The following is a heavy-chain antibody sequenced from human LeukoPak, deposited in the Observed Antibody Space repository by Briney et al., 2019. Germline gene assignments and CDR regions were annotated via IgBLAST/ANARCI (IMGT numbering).Heavy chain of an antibody. CDR3: AKDLVGDGYNGARGK. V-gene: IGHV3-30*18. CDR2: ISYDGSNK. Sequence: PGRSLRLSCAASGFTFSSYGMHWVRQAPGKGLEWVAVISYDGSNKYYADSVKGRFTISRDNSKNTLYLQMNSLRAENTAVYYCAKDLVGDGYNGARGKWGQGTLVTVSS. CDR1: GFTFSSYG. D-gene: IGHD5-24*01. J-gene: IGHJ4*02.